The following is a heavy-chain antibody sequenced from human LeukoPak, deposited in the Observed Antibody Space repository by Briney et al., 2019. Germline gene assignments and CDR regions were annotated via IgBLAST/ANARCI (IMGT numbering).Heavy chain of an antibody. J-gene: IGHJ4*02. D-gene: IGHD1-26*01. CDR3: ARLSIRGDIVGANDY. Sequence: VASVTVSFKASGYTFTGYYMHWVRQAPGQGLEWMGWINPNSGGTNYAQKFQGRVTMHRDTSISTAYMELSRLRSDDTAVYYCARLSIRGDIVGANDYWGQGTLVTVSS. V-gene: IGHV1-2*02. CDR1: GYTFTGYY. CDR2: INPNSGGT.